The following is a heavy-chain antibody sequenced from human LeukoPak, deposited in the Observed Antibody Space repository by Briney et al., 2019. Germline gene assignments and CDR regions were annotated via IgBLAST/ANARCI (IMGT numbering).Heavy chain of an antibody. J-gene: IGHJ4*02. D-gene: IGHD6-6*01. Sequence: GGSLRLSCAASGFTFDDYGMSWVRQAPGKGLEWVSGINWNGGSTGYADSVKGRFIISRDNAKNSLYLQMNSLRAEDTALYYCARCSSSSVPPYYFDYWGQGTLVTVSS. CDR2: INWNGGST. CDR1: GFTFDDYG. CDR3: ARCSSSSVPPYYFDY. V-gene: IGHV3-20*04.